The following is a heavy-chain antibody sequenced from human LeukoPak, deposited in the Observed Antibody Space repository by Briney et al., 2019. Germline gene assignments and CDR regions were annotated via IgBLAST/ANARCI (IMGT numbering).Heavy chain of an antibody. CDR1: GGTFSSYA. CDR3: ATVRILYYYGMDV. D-gene: IGHD2-21*01. J-gene: IGHJ6*02. V-gene: IGHV1-24*01. Sequence: ASVKVSCKASGGTFSSYAISWVRQAPGQGLEWMGGFDPEDGETIYAQKFQGRVTMTEDTSTDTAYMELSSLRSEDTAVYYCATVRILYYYGMDVWGQGTTVTVSS. CDR2: FDPEDGET.